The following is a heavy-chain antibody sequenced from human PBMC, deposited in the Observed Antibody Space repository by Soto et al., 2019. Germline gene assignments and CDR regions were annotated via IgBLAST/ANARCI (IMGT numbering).Heavy chain of an antibody. D-gene: IGHD6-19*01. J-gene: IGHJ4*02. CDR1: GDSVSSNNAA. V-gene: IGHV6-1*01. CDR3: ARARERSSLAGFAY. Sequence: PSQTLSLTCAISGDSVSSNNAAWNWIRQSPSRGLEWLGRTYYRSKWYNDYAVSVTSRITINPDTSKNQFSLQLNSVTPEDTAVYYCARARERSSLAGFAYWGQGTLVTVSS. CDR2: TYYRSKWYN.